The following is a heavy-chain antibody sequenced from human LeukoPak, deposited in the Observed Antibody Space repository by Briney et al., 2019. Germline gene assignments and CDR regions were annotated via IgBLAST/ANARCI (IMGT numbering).Heavy chain of an antibody. CDR2: TKQDGSEK. J-gene: IGHJ4*02. D-gene: IGHD2-15*01. CDR3: ARGGGYCSGDSCSGFDY. CDR1: GFTFGNHW. V-gene: IGHV3-7*01. Sequence: GGSLRLSCAASGFTFGNHWMIWVRQAPGKGLEWVANTKQDGSEKYYVDSVKGRFTISRDNAKNSLYLQMNTLRAEDTAVYYCARGGGYCSGDSCSGFDYWGQGTLVTVSS.